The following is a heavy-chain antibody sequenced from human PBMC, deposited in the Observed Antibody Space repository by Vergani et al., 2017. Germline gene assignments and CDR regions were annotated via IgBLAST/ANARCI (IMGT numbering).Heavy chain of an antibody. Sequence: EVQLVQSGAEVKEPGESLRISCKGSEYSFTTYWITWVRQMPGKGLEWMGRVDPNDSYIHSSPSFQGHVTISADKSTAYLQWSSLKASDTAIYYCARQSSANNFYSLDVWGQGTTVTVSS. J-gene: IGHJ6*02. CDR1: EYSFTTYW. V-gene: IGHV5-10-1*03. CDR3: ARQSSANNFYSLDV. CDR2: VDPNDSYI.